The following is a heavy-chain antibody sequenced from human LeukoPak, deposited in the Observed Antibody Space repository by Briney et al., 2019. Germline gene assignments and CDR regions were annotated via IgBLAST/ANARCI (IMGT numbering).Heavy chain of an antibody. CDR3: ARVGSDSGYYFDY. CDR1: GFTFSSYS. CDR2: ISSSSSYI. Sequence: GGSLRLSCAASGFTFSSYSMNWVRQAPGKGLEWVSSISSSSSYIYYADSVKGRFTISRDNAKNSLYLQMNSLRAEDTAVYYCARVGSDSGYYFDYWGQGTLVTVSS. D-gene: IGHD5-12*01. V-gene: IGHV3-21*01. J-gene: IGHJ4*02.